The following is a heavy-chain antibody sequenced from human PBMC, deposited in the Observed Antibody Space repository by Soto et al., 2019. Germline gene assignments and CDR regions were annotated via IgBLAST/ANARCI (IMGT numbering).Heavy chain of an antibody. V-gene: IGHV3-23*01. CDR2: ISGTASRT. CDR1: GVTLTTTP. CDR3: AACFRYFDN. Sequence: AGTLTLSCAGSGVTLTTTPLSWVRQPPGKGLEWVTTISGTASRTYYVASVKGRFFISRDNSKNTVTLQPNNLTLDDTAVYYCAACFRYFDNWGQGTRVTVSS. J-gene: IGHJ4*02. D-gene: IGHD3-9*01.